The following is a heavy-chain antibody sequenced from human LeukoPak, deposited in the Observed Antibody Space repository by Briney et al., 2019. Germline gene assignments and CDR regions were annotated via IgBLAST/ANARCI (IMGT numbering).Heavy chain of an antibody. J-gene: IGHJ1*01. D-gene: IGHD3-3*01. Sequence: GGSLRLSCAASGFTFSDYYMSWIRQAPGKGLEWVSYISSSGSTIYYADSVKGRFTISRDNAKNSLYLQMNSLRAEDTAVYYCARQNHYDFWRSFQHWGQGTLVTVSS. CDR2: ISSSGSTI. CDR3: ARQNHYDFWRSFQH. V-gene: IGHV3-11*04. CDR1: GFTFSDYY.